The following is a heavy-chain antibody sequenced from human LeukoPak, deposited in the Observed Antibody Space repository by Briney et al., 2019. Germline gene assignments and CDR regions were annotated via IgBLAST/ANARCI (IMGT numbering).Heavy chain of an antibody. D-gene: IGHD6-19*01. CDR3: AKPRGPIAVAGTGGAFDI. CDR1: GFTFSNYA. Sequence: GGSLRLSCTASGFTFSNYAMSWVRQAPGKGLEWVSTISGSDGSTYYADSVKGRFTISRDNSKNTLYLQMNSLRAEDTAVYYCAKPRGPIAVAGTGGAFDIWGQGTMVTVSS. V-gene: IGHV3-23*01. CDR2: ISGSDGST. J-gene: IGHJ3*02.